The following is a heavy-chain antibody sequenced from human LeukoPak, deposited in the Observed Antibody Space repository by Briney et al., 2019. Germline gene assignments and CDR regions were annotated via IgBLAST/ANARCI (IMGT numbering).Heavy chain of an antibody. CDR1: GFTFSDYA. V-gene: IGHV3-23*01. D-gene: IGHD1-26*01. Sequence: GGSLRLSCAASGFTFSDYAMSWVRQAPEKGLEWVSAISGSGDATKYADSVKGRFTISRDNSKNTLYLQMNSLRAEDTAVYYCASGSGYRIVGDAFDIWGQGTMVTVSS. J-gene: IGHJ3*02. CDR2: ISGSGDAT. CDR3: ASGSGYRIVGDAFDI.